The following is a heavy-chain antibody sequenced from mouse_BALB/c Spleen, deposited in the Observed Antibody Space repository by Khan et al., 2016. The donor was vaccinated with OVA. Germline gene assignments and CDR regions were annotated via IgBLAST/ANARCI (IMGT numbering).Heavy chain of an antibody. V-gene: IGHV1-4*01. CDR2: INPSSGYT. D-gene: IGHD3-1*01. CDR3: ARNGTRASN. J-gene: IGHJ2*01. Sequence: VQLQESGAELVKPGASVKMSCKASGYTFTSYTMHWVKQRPGQGLEWIGYINPSSGYTKYNQKFKDKATLTADKSSSTAYMQLSSLTSEDSAVYYCARNGTRASNWGQGTTLTVSS. CDR1: GYTFTSYT.